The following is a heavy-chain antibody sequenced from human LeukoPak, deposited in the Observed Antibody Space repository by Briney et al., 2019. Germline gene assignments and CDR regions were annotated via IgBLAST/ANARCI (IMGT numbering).Heavy chain of an antibody. CDR1: GFTSSSYG. CDR3: AKDLAYYYDSSGYYPDY. CDR2: ISYDGSNK. D-gene: IGHD3-22*01. Sequence: GGSLRLSCAASGFTSSSYGMHWVRQAPGKGLEWVAVISYDGSNKYYADSVKGRFTISRDNSKNTLYLQMNSLRAEDTAVYYCAKDLAYYYDSSGYYPDYWGQGTLVTVSS. V-gene: IGHV3-30*18. J-gene: IGHJ4*02.